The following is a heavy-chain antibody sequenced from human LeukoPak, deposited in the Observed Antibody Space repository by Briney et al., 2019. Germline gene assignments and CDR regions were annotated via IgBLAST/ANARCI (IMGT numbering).Heavy chain of an antibody. CDR1: GYIFTSYG. Sequence: SVKVSCKASGYIFTSYGISWVRQAPGQGLRWMGGIIPIFGTTNYAQKFQGRVTITADESTSTAYMELSSLRSEDTAVFYCARGRFGLLWFGELERWGQGTLVTVSS. D-gene: IGHD3-10*01. V-gene: IGHV1-69*13. J-gene: IGHJ4*02. CDR2: IIPIFGTT. CDR3: ARGRFGLLWFGELER.